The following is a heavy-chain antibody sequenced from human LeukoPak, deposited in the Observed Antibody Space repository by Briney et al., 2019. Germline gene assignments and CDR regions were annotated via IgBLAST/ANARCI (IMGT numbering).Heavy chain of an antibody. CDR2: IYYSGST. V-gene: IGHV4-39*01. CDR3: ARLRSSQGY. CDR1: SYSISSSSYY. Sequence: SETLSLTCAVSSYSISSSSYYWGWIRQPPGKGLEWIGSIYYSGSTYYNPSLKSRVTISVDTSKNQFSLKLSSVTAADTAVYYCARLRSSQGYWGQGTLVTVSS. J-gene: IGHJ4*02.